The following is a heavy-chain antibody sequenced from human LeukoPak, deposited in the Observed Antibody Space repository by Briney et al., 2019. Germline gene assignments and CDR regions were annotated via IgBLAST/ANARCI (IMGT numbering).Heavy chain of an antibody. D-gene: IGHD2-2*01. CDR3: ATQPAAADVDY. Sequence: GGSLRLSCVASGFTFSTYWMTWVRQAPGKGLEWVANIKPDGSEKSYVDSVEGRFTISRDNAKNSLYLQMSSLRPDDTGVYYCATQPAAADVDYWGQGALVTVSS. J-gene: IGHJ4*02. CDR1: GFTFSTYW. V-gene: IGHV3-7*03. CDR2: IKPDGSEK.